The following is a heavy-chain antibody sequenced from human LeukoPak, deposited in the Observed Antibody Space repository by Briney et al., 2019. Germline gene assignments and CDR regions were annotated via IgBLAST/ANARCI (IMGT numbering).Heavy chain of an antibody. Sequence: GESLKISCKGSGDSFTSYWIGWVRQVPGKGLEWMGIIYPGDSDTRYSPSFQGQVTISADKSISTAYLQWSSLKASDTAMYYCARAIAAAGTANWFDPWGQGTLVTVSS. D-gene: IGHD6-13*01. V-gene: IGHV5-51*01. CDR1: GDSFTSYW. CDR3: ARAIAAAGTANWFDP. J-gene: IGHJ5*02. CDR2: IYPGDSDT.